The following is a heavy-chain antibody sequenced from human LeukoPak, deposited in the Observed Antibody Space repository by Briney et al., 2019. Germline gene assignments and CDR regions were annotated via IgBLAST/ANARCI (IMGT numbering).Heavy chain of an antibody. CDR1: GYTFTSYG. D-gene: IGHD3-10*01. V-gene: IGHV1-18*01. J-gene: IGHJ4*02. Sequence: ASVKVSCKASGYTFTSYGISWVRQAPGQGLEWMGWISAYNGNTNYAQKLQGRVTMTTDTSTSTAYMELRSLRSDDTAVYYCARDRTDYYGSGSYYNYRDYWGQGTLVTVSS. CDR3: ARDRTDYYGSGSYYNYRDY. CDR2: ISAYNGNT.